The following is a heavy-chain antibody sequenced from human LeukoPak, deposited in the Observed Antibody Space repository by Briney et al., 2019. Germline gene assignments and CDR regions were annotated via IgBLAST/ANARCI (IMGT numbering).Heavy chain of an antibody. V-gene: IGHV1-69*13. Sequence: SVKVSCKASGGTFSSYAISWVRQAPGQGLEWMGGIIPIFGTANYAQKFQGRVTITADESTSTAYMELSSLRSEDTAVYYCARGLSQQLVLRGNWFDPWGQGTLVTVSS. J-gene: IGHJ5*02. CDR3: ARGLSQQLVLRGNWFDP. D-gene: IGHD6-13*01. CDR1: GGTFSSYA. CDR2: IIPIFGTA.